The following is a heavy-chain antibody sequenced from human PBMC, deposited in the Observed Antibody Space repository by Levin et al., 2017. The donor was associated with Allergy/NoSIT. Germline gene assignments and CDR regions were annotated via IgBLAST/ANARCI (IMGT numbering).Heavy chain of an antibody. J-gene: IGHJ4*02. Sequence: GGSLRLSCAASGFTFSSYAMSWVRQAPGKGLEWVSAISGSGGSTYYADSVKGRFTISRDNSKNTLYLQMNSLRAEDTAVYYCARSYSYGYLMRGQPPDYWGQGTLVTVSS. CDR2: ISGSGGST. D-gene: IGHD5-18*01. CDR3: ARSYSYGYLMRGQPPDY. V-gene: IGHV3-23*01. CDR1: GFTFSSYA.